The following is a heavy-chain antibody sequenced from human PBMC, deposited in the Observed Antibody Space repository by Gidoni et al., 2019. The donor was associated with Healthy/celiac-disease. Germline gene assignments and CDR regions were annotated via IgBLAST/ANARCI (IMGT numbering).Heavy chain of an antibody. CDR3: ARDGLYYYDSSGYSTDAFDI. D-gene: IGHD3-22*01. CDR2: ISSSSSTI. Sequence: APGKGLEWVSYISSSSSTIYYADSVKGRFTISRDNAKNSLYLQMNSLRDEDTAVYYCARDGLYYYDSSGYSTDAFDIWGQGTMVTVSS. V-gene: IGHV3-48*02. J-gene: IGHJ3*02.